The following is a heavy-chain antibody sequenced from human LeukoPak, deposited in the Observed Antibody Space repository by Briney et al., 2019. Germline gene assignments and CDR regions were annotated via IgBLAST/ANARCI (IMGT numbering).Heavy chain of an antibody. V-gene: IGHV1-46*01. J-gene: IGHJ4*02. D-gene: IGHD6-13*01. CDR2: ISPSGGST. CDR1: GYTFTSYY. CDR3: AREKVRQSGMDV. Sequence: PKASVKVSCKASGYTFTSYYMHWVRQAPGQGLEWMGIISPSGGSTSYAREFQGRVTMTRDTSTSTASMELSSLRSDDTAVYYCAREKVRQSGMDVWGQGTLVTVSS.